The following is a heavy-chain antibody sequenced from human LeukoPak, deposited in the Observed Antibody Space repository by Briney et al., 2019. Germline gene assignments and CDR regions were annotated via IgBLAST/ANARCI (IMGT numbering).Heavy chain of an antibody. V-gene: IGHV3-23*01. CDR3: AKDPPGSGSYYDY. CDR2: ISGSGGST. D-gene: IGHD3-10*01. Sequence: GGSLRLSCAASGFTFSNAWMSWVRQAPGKGLEWVSAISGSGGSTYYADSVKGRFTISRDNSKNTLYLQMNSLRAEDTAVYYCAKDPPGSGSYYDYWGQGTLVTVST. CDR1: GFTFSNAW. J-gene: IGHJ4*02.